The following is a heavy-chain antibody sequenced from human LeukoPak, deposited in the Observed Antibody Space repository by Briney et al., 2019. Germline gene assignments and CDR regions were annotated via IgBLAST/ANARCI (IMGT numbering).Heavy chain of an antibody. D-gene: IGHD1-1*01. V-gene: IGHV6-1*01. CDR1: GDSVSCNSAA. Sequence: SQTLSLTCAISGDSVSCNSAAWNWIRQSPSRGLEWLGRTYYRSKWYNDYAVSVKSRITINPDTSKNQFSLQLNSVTPEDTAVYYCARGPLDWNDRSHYYYYGMDVWGQGTTVTVSS. J-gene: IGHJ6*02. CDR2: TYYRSKWYN. CDR3: ARGPLDWNDRSHYYYYGMDV.